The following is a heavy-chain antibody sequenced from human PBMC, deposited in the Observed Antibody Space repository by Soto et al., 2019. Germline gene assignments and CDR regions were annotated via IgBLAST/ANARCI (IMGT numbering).Heavy chain of an antibody. CDR1: GLSLSTSGVG. J-gene: IGHJ4*02. CDR3: AHRPAYDISTGHYPFDY. V-gene: IGHV2-5*02. CDR2: IYWDDGK. Sequence: GSGPTLVNPTQTLTLTCTFSGLSLSTSGVGVAWIRQPPGKALEWLALIYWDDGKRYSPSLKTRLNITKDTSKNQVVLTLTNVDPVDTATYYCAHRPAYDISTGHYPFDYWGQGSLVTVSS. D-gene: IGHD3-9*01.